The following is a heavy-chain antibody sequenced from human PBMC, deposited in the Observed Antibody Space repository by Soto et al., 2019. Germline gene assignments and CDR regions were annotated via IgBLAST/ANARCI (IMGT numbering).Heavy chain of an antibody. CDR1: GVSISSGDFY. CDR2: IYHTGSS. J-gene: IGHJ4*02. Sequence: PSETLSLTCTVSGVSISSGDFYWSWIRQPPGKGLEWIGYIYHTGSSQYHPSLRGRVAFSMDTSKNQFSLELRSVTAADTAMYYCARDFGVQELDYWGQGTLVTVSS. D-gene: IGHD3-3*01. V-gene: IGHV4-30-4*01. CDR3: ARDFGVQELDY.